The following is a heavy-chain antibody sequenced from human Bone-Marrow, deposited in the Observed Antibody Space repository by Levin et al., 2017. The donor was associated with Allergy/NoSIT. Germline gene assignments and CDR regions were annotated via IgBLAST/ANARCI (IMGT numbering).Heavy chain of an antibody. J-gene: IGHJ4*02. CDR1: GFSFSSYS. CDR3: ATARNYAFDY. V-gene: IGHV3-23*01. Sequence: GESLKISCAASGFSFSSYSMSWVRQAPGKGLEWVSIIIASGGNTYYADSVKGRFTISRDSSKNTLFLQMNSLRAEDTAVYYCATARNYAFDYWGQGILVTVSS. D-gene: IGHD3-16*01. CDR2: IIASGGNT.